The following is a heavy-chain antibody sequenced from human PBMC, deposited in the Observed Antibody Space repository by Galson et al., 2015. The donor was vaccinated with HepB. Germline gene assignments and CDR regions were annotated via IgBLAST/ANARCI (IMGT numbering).Heavy chain of an antibody. CDR3: ARGGHIVVVPAAIPLSTYNWFDP. Sequence: SVKVSCKASGYTFTGYYMHWVRQAPGQGLEWMGWINPNSGGTNYAQKFQGWVTMTRDTSISTAYMELSRLRSDDTAVYYCARGGHIVVVPAAIPLSTYNWFDPWGQGTLVTVSS. CDR2: INPNSGGT. J-gene: IGHJ5*02. D-gene: IGHD2-2*01. CDR1: GYTFTGYY. V-gene: IGHV1-2*04.